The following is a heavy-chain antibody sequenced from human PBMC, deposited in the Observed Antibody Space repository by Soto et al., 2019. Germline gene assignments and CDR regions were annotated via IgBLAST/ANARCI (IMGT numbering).Heavy chain of an antibody. CDR1: GGTFSSYA. D-gene: IGHD2-2*01. J-gene: IGHJ6*02. V-gene: IGHV1-69*01. CDR2: IFPSFGTA. CDR3: ARDQGEYCSSTSCPSSYYYYGMDV. Sequence: QVQLVQSGAEVKKPGSSVKVSCKASGGTFSSYAISWWRKAPGQGLEWLGGIFPSFGTANYAQKFQGRVTITADESTSTAYMELSSLRSEDTAVYYCARDQGEYCSSTSCPSSYYYYGMDVWGQGTTVTVSS.